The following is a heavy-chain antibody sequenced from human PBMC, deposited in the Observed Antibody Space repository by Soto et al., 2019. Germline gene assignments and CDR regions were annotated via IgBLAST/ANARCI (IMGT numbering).Heavy chain of an antibody. CDR3: VRGPSRGSSLFGPLDY. V-gene: IGHV3-64D*06. CDR2: IFYSGSGS. J-gene: IGHJ4*02. D-gene: IGHD3-3*01. Sequence: GSLRLSCSASGFIFSTFGMFWVRQAPDQGLEYVSAIFYSGSGSYYADPVRGRFTVSRDNSKNMFYLQMSSLRVEDTALYFCVRGPSRGSSLFGPLDYWGQGTQVTVSS. CDR1: GFIFSTFG.